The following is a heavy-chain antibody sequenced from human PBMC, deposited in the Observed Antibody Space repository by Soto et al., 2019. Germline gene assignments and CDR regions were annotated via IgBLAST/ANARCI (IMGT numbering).Heavy chain of an antibody. Sequence: GSLRLSCASSGFTFSSYAMSLVRQAPGKGLEWVSAISSSGGSTYYADSVKGRFTISRDNSKNTLYLQMNSLRAEDTAVYYCAKEVIVVVPAAYYFDYWGQGTLVTVSS. CDR3: AKEVIVVVPAAYYFDY. V-gene: IGHV3-23*01. CDR2: ISSSGGST. J-gene: IGHJ4*02. D-gene: IGHD2-2*01. CDR1: GFTFSSYA.